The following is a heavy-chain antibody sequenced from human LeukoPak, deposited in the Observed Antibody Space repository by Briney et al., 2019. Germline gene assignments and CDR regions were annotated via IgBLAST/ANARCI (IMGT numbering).Heavy chain of an antibody. J-gene: IGHJ6*02. D-gene: IGHD3-3*01. CDR1: GYTFTSYD. Sequence: ASVKVSCKASGYTFTSYDINWVRQATGQGLEWMGWMNPDSGNTGYAQKFQGRVTMTRNTSISTAYMELSSLRSEDTAVYYCARGSRITIFGLVIDYYYYGMDVWGQGTTVTVSS. CDR2: MNPDSGNT. CDR3: ARGSRITIFGLVIDYYYYGMDV. V-gene: IGHV1-8*01.